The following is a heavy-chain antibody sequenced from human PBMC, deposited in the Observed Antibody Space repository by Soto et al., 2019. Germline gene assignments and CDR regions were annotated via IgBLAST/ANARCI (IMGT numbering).Heavy chain of an antibody. D-gene: IGHD2-21*02. J-gene: IGHJ5*02. CDR1: GYTFTSYA. CDR3: ARGVLYCGGDCYPGWFDP. Sequence: ASVKVSCKASGYTFTSYAMHWVRQAPGQRLEWMGWINAGNGNTEYSQKFQGRVTITRDTSASTAYMELSSLRSEDTAVYYCARGVLYCGGDCYPGWFDPWGQGTLVTVSS. V-gene: IGHV1-3*01. CDR2: INAGNGNT.